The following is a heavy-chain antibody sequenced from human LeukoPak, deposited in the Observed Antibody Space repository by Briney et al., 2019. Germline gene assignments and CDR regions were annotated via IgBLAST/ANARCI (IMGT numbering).Heavy chain of an antibody. CDR1: GFTFSSYS. CDR2: ISSSSSTI. CDR3: ARGRDIVVVPAASLDY. D-gene: IGHD2-2*01. J-gene: IGHJ4*02. V-gene: IGHV3-48*01. Sequence: GGSLRLSCAASGFTFSSYSMNWVRQAPGKGLEWVSYISSSSSTIYYADSVKGRFTISRDNAKKSLYLQMNSLRAEDTAVYYCARGRDIVVVPAASLDYWGQGTLVTVSS.